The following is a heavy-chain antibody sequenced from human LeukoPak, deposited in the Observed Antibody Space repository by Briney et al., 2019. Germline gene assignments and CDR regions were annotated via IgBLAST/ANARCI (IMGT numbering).Heavy chain of an antibody. CDR3: ARAYCSSTSCYTGRSPIDY. CDR2: INHSGST. CDR1: GGSFSGYY. V-gene: IGHV4-34*01. D-gene: IGHD2-2*02. Sequence: SETLSLTRAVYGGSFSGYYWSWIRQPPGKGLEWIGEINHSGSTNYNPSLKSRVTISVDTSKNQFSLKLSSVTAADTAVYYCARAYCSSTSCYTGRSPIDYWGQGTLVTVSS. J-gene: IGHJ4*02.